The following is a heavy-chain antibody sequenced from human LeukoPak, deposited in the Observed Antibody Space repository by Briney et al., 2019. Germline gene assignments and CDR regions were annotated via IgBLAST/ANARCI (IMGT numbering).Heavy chain of an antibody. D-gene: IGHD1-26*01. CDR3: ARHSAGGRWELPGVMDV. J-gene: IGHJ6*03. Sequence: ASETLSLTCTVSGGSISSGSYYWSWIRQPAGKGLEWIGRIYTSGSTNYNPSLKSRVTISVDTSKNQFSLKLSSVTAADTAVYYCARHSAGGRWELPGVMDVWGKGTTVTISS. CDR2: IYTSGST. CDR1: GGSISSGSYY. V-gene: IGHV4-61*02.